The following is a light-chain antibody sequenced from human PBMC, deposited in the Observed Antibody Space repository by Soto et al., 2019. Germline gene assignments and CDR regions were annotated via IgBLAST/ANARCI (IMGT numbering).Light chain of an antibody. V-gene: IGLV2-14*01. CDR1: SSDVGAYDY. CDR3: SSYTSSITLV. J-gene: IGLJ2*01. CDR2: DVS. Sequence: QSALTQPASVSGSPGQSITISCTGTSSDVGAYDYVSWFQQHPGKAPTLMIYDVSSRPSGVSDRFSGSKSGNTASLTISGLQAEDEADYYCSSYTSSITLVFGGGTKVTVL.